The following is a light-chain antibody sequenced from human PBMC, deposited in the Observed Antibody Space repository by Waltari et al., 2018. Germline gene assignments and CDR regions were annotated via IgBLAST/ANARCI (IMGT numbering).Light chain of an antibody. CDR2: DAS. CDR1: QSISGY. V-gene: IGKV3-11*01. CDR3: QQRSSWPPNYT. Sequence: EIVLTQSPATLSLSPGDRATLSCRASQSISGYLAWYQQGPGQAPRLLIYDASHRAAGIPARFSVSGSGTDFTLTISNLEPEDFAVYYCQQRSSWPPNYTFGQGTKLEFK. J-gene: IGKJ2*01.